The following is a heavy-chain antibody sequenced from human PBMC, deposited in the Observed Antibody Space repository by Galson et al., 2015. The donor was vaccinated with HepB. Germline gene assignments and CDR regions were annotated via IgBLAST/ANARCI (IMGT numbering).Heavy chain of an antibody. CDR3: AKGVRYFDWLSPLDY. CDR2: ISGSGGST. D-gene: IGHD3-9*01. CDR1: GFTFSSYA. Sequence: SLRLSCAASGFTFSSYAMSWVRQAPGKGLEWVSAISGSGGSTYYADSVKGRFTISRDNSKNTLYLQMNSLRAEDTAVYYCAKGVRYFDWLSPLDYWGQGTLVTVSS. J-gene: IGHJ4*02. V-gene: IGHV3-23*01.